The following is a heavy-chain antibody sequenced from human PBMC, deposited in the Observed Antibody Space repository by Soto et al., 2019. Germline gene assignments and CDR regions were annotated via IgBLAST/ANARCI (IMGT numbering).Heavy chain of an antibody. J-gene: IGHJ6*02. D-gene: IGHD6-19*01. CDR3: ARRQWLVGGYYYGLDV. V-gene: IGHV1-18*01. CDR1: GYTFTSYG. Sequence: QVQLVQSGAEVKKPGASVKVSCKASGYTFTSYGISWVRQAPGQRLEWMGWTSAYNGNTNYAQKLQGRVTMTTDTSTSSAYMELTSLRSDATAVYYCARRQWLVGGYYYGLDVWGQGTTVTVSS. CDR2: TSAYNGNT.